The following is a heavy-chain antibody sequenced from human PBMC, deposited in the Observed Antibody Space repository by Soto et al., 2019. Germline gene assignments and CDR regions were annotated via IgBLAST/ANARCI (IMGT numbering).Heavy chain of an antibody. CDR3: ARDLGVALATLTLDY. J-gene: IGHJ4*02. Sequence: EVQLVESGGGLVKPGGSLRLSCAASGFTFSSYSMNRVRQAPGKGPEWVADITTSSSFRFYADSVKGRFTISRDDAKNSLYLQMNSLRAEDTGVYYCARDLGVALATLTLDYWGQGTLVTVSS. V-gene: IGHV3-21*01. D-gene: IGHD2-15*01. CDR1: GFTFSSYS. CDR2: ITTSSSFR.